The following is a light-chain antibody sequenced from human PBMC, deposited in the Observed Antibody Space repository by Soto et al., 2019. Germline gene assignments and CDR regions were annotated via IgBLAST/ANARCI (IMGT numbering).Light chain of an antibody. V-gene: IGKV1-5*03. CDR3: HQYNSYST. CDR2: ASS. J-gene: IGKJ1*01. Sequence: IQMTQSPSTLSASVGDRVTITCRASESVGRWVAWYQQKAGKAPKVLIYASSSLQNGVPSRFSGSGSGTEFTLTISGLQPEDFATYYCHQYNSYSTFGQGTKVEV. CDR1: ESVGRW.